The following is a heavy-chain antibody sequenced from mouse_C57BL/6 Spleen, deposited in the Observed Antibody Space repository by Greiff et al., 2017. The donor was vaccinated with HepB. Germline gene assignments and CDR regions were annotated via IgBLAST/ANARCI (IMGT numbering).Heavy chain of an antibody. CDR2: INTNNGGT. V-gene: IGHV1-18*01. D-gene: IGHD2-4*01. CDR1: GYTFTDYN. Sequence: VQLQQSGPELVKPGASVKIPCKASGYTFTDYNMDWVNQSHGKSLEWIGDINTNNGGTIYNQKFKGKATLTVDKSSSTAYMELRSLTSEDTAVYYCAREGGYDYTWFAYWGQGTLVTVSA. J-gene: IGHJ3*01. CDR3: AREGGYDYTWFAY.